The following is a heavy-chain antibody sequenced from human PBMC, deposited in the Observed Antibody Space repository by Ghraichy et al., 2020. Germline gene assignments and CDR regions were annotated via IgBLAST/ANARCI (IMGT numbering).Heavy chain of an antibody. D-gene: IGHD3-3*01. CDR1: GDSLNNYY. CDR2: IYHNGRT. V-gene: IGHV4-59*01. J-gene: IGHJ5*02. CDR3: ARDQEWRAISSGFDP. Sequence: SQTLSLTCTVSGDSLNNYYWSWIRQPPGKGLEWIGSIYHNGRTKYNPSLKSRVTMSVDTSKNQFSLSLTSVTAADTAVFYYARDQEWRAISSGFDPWGQGTLVSVSP.